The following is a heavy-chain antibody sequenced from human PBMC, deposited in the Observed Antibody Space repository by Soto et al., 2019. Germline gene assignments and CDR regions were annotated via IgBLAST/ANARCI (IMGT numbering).Heavy chain of an antibody. J-gene: IGHJ4*02. CDR3: ARGQGGYSGSYDFDY. Sequence: EVQLVESGGGLVKPGGSLRLSCAASGFTFSSYSMNWVRQAPGKGLEWVSSISSSSSYIYYADSVKGRFTISRDNAKNSLYLQRNSLRAEDTAVYYCARGQGGYSGSYDFDYWGQGTLVTVSS. CDR2: ISSSSSYI. V-gene: IGHV3-21*01. CDR1: GFTFSSYS. D-gene: IGHD1-26*01.